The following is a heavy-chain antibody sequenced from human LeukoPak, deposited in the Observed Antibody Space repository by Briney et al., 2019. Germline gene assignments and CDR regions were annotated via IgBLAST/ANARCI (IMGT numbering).Heavy chain of an antibody. D-gene: IGHD3-3*01. CDR3: ARNSGHYDFWSGSY. CDR2: ISAYNGNT. Sequence: ASVKVSCKASGYTFTSYGISGVRQAPGQGLEWMRWISAYNGNTNYAQKLQGRVTMTTDTSTRTAYMELRSLRSDDTAVYYCARNSGHYDFWSGSYWGQGTLVTVSS. V-gene: IGHV1-18*01. CDR1: GYTFTSYG. J-gene: IGHJ4*02.